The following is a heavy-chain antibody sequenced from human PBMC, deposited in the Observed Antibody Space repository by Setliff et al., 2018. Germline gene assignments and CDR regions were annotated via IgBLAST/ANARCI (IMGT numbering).Heavy chain of an antibody. CDR1: GYSISSGYI. CDR3: ARDLGHGGDSDY. Sequence: SETLSLTCTVSGYSISSGYIWGWIRQPPGKGLEWVGNIGHTGSINYNPSLKSRLTISRDTSKNQVSLELNSVTATDTAVYYCARDLGHGGDSDYWGQGIQVTVSS. D-gene: IGHD2-21*02. CDR2: IGHTGSI. J-gene: IGHJ4*02. V-gene: IGHV4-38-2*02.